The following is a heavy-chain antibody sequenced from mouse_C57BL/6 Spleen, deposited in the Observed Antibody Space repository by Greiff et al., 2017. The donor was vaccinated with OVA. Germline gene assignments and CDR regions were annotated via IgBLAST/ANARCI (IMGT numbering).Heavy chain of an antibody. CDR2: IHPHSGST. J-gene: IGHJ3*01. V-gene: IGHV1-64*01. CDR3: ARANDYDGAY. Sequence: QVQLQQPGAELVKPGASVKLSCKASGYTFTSYWMHWVKQRPGQGLEWIGLIHPHSGSTNYNEKFKSKATLTVDKSSSTAYMQLSSLTSEDAAVYYCARANDYDGAYWGQGTLVTVSA. D-gene: IGHD2-4*01. CDR1: GYTFTSYW.